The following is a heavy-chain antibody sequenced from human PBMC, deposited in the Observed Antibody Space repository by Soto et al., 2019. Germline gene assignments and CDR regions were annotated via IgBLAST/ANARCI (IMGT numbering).Heavy chain of an antibody. J-gene: IGHJ4*02. CDR1: GGTFSSFA. V-gene: IGHV1-69*13. Sequence: SVKVSCKASGGTFSSFAISWVRQAPGQGLEWMGDIIPLFGTTNYAQTFQGRVTITADESTTTAYMELHSLRSNDTAVYYCARGLDTTVAHSHNWGQGTLVTVSS. CDR2: IIPLFGTT. D-gene: IGHD1-1*01. CDR3: ARGLDTTVAHSHN.